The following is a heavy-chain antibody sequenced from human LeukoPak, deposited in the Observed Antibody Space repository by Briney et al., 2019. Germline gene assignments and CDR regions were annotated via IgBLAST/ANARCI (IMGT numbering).Heavy chain of an antibody. CDR2: IYHSGST. V-gene: IGHV4-30-2*01. CDR3: ARHVLIQLLYMSWFAP. CDR1: GGSISSGGYY. D-gene: IGHD2-2*02. Sequence: SQTLSLTCTVSGGSISSGGYYWSWIRQPPGKGLEWIGYIYHSGSTYYNPSLKSRVTISVDRSKNQFSLKLSSVTAADTAVYYCARHVLIQLLYMSWFAPWGQGTLVTVSS. J-gene: IGHJ5*02.